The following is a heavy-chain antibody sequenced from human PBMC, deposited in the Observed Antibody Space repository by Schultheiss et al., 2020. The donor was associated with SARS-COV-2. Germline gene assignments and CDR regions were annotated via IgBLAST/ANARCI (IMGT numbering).Heavy chain of an antibody. CDR1: GFTFSSYA. Sequence: PGGSLRLSCAASGFTFSSYAMHWVRQAPGKGLEYVSAISSNGGSTYYADSVKGRFTISRDNSKNTLYLQMNSLRAEDTAVYYCAREGTYVLRYFDWLPDYYYYGMDVWGQGTTVTVSS. CDR3: AREGTYVLRYFDWLPDYYYYGMDV. D-gene: IGHD3-9*01. J-gene: IGHJ6*02. V-gene: IGHV3-64*04. CDR2: ISSNGGST.